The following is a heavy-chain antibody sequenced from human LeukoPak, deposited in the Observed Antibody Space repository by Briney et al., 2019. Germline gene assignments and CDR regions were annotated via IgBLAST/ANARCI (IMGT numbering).Heavy chain of an antibody. Sequence: GSSVKVSCKASGGTFSSYAISWVRQAPGQGLEWMGGIIPIFGTANYAQKFQGRVTITADESTSTAYMELSSLRSEDTAVYYCARSYHPLSWALGYWGQGTLVTVSS. J-gene: IGHJ4*02. CDR3: ARSYHPLSWALGY. D-gene: IGHD3-16*01. V-gene: IGHV1-69*01. CDR2: IIPIFGTA. CDR1: GGTFSSYA.